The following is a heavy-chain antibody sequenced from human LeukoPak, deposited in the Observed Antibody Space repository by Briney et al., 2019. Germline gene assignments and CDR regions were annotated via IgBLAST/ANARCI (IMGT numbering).Heavy chain of an antibody. CDR2: ISYDGSNK. D-gene: IGHD3-9*01. J-gene: IGHJ4*02. V-gene: IGHV3-30*18. CDR1: GFTFSSCG. Sequence: GGSLRLSCAASGFTFSSCGMHWVRQAPGKGLEWVAVISYDGSNKYYADSVKGRFTISRDNSKNTLYLQMNSLRAEDTAVYYCAKEYDDILTGYSGGFDYWGQGTLVTVSS. CDR3: AKEYDDILTGYSGGFDY.